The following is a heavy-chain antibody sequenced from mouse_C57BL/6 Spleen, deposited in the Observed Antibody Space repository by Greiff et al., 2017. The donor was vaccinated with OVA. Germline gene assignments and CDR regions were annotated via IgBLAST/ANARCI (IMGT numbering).Heavy chain of an antibody. V-gene: IGHV1-55*01. D-gene: IGHD4-1*01. CDR2: IYPGSGST. J-gene: IGHJ1*03. CDR3: ARTGLGRDYWDFDV. CDR1: GYTFTSYW. Sequence: QVQLQQPGAELVKPGASVKMSCKASGYTFTSYWITWVKQRPGQGLEWIGDIYPGSGSTNYNEKFKSKATLTVDTSSSTAYMQLSSLTSEGSAVYYCARTGLGRDYWDFDVWGTGTTVTVSS.